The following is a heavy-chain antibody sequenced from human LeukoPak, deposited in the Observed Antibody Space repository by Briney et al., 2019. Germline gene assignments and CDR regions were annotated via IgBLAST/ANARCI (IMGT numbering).Heavy chain of an antibody. CDR1: GGSISSYY. CDR2: IYTSGST. D-gene: IGHD2-2*01. J-gene: IGHJ6*02. CDR3: ARESTVVVPAASRWALTDYYYYGMDV. V-gene: IGHV4-4*07. Sequence: PSETLSLTCTVSGGSISSYYWSWIRQPAGKGLEWIGRIYTSGSTNYNPSLKSRVTMSVDTSKNQFSLKLSSVTAADTAVYYCARESTVVVPAASRWALTDYYYYGMDVWGQGTTVTVSS.